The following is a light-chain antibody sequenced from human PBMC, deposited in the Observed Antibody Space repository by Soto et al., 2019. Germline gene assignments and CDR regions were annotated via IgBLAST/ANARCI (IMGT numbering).Light chain of an antibody. Sequence: IPLTQSPSSLSASVGDRFTLTGRASQNMSSYLNWYQQKPETAPKLLIYAASSLQSGVPSRFSGSGSGTDFTLTISSLEPEDFAVYYCQQRSNWPPGITFGQGTRLEIK. CDR2: AAS. V-gene: IGKV1-39*01. J-gene: IGKJ5*01. CDR3: QQRSNWPPGIT. CDR1: QNMSSY.